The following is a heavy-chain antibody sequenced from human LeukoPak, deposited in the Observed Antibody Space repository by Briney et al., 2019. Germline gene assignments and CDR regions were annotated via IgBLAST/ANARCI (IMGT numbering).Heavy chain of an antibody. V-gene: IGHV1-69*01. CDR3: ARVGGVGATGYFDY. CDR2: IIPIFGTA. Sequence: GSSVKVSCKASGGTFSSYAISWVRQAPGQGLEWMGGIIPIFGTANYAQKSQGRVTITADESTSTAYMELSSLRSEDTAVYYCARVGGVGATGYFDYWGQGTLVTVSS. CDR1: GGTFSSYA. J-gene: IGHJ4*02. D-gene: IGHD1-26*01.